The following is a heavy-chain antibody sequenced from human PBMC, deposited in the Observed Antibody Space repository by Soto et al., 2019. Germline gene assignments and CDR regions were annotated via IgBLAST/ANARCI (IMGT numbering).Heavy chain of an antibody. CDR3: ARVRHINAFDI. Sequence: QVQLQESGPGLVKPSQTLSLTCTVSGGSISSGDYYWSLIRQPPGKGLEWIGYIYYSGSTYYNPSLKRRVTISVDTSKNQFALKLSSVTAADTAVYYCARVRHINAFDIWGQGTMVTVSS. D-gene: IGHD1-20*01. CDR2: IYYSGST. CDR1: GGSISSGDYY. J-gene: IGHJ3*02. V-gene: IGHV4-30-4*01.